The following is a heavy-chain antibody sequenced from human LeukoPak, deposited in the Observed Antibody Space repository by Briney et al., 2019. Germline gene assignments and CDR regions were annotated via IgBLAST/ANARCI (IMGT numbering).Heavy chain of an antibody. J-gene: IGHJ6*02. CDR2: INPNSGGT. CDR3: ARDHIVVATAPYYYGMDV. D-gene: IGHD2-21*02. Sequence: ASVKVSCKASGYTFTGYYMHWVRQAPGQGLEWMGWINPNSGGTNYAQKFQGRVTMTRDTSISTAYMELSRLRSDDTAVYYCARDHIVVATAPYYYGMDVWGQGTTVTVSS. V-gene: IGHV1-2*02. CDR1: GYTFTGYY.